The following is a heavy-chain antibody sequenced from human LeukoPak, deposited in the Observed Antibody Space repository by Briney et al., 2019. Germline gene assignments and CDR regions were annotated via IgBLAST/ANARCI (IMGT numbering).Heavy chain of an antibody. D-gene: IGHD2-15*01. J-gene: IGHJ4*02. CDR1: GESFSGYY. CDR3: ARTEGKLYLDN. V-gene: IGHV4-34*09. CDR2: INHSGST. Sequence: SETLSLTRAVYGESFSGYYWSWIRQPPGKGLEWIGEINHSGSTNYNPSLRSRAAISVDTSNNQFSLKLNSVTAADTAIYYCARTEGKLYLDNWGQGTLVTVSS.